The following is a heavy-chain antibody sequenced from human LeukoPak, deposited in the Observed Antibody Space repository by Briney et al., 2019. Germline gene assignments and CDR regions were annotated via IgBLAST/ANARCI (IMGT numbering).Heavy chain of an antibody. V-gene: IGHV1-2*02. D-gene: IGHD4-23*01. J-gene: IGHJ4*02. CDR1: RYTLTGYF. CDR2: INPNSGGT. CDR3: ASSGGNYWDFDY. Sequence: SAKASRKPSRYTLTGYFMHTVRQAPGQGLEWMGWINPNSGGTNYAQKFQGRVTMTRDTSISTAYMELSRLRSDDTAVYYCASSGGNYWDFDYWGQGTLVTVSS.